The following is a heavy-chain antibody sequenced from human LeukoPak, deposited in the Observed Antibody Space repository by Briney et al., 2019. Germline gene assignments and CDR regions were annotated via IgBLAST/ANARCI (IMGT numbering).Heavy chain of an antibody. D-gene: IGHD3-9*01. CDR3: ASNYDILTGYSREVGAFDI. CDR2: INPNSGGT. CDR1: GYTFTGYY. Sequence: GASVKVSCKASGYTFTGYYMHWVRQAPGQGLEWMGWINPNSGGTNYAQKFQGRVTMTRDTSISTAYMELSRLRSDDTAVYYCASNYDILTGYSREVGAFDIWGQGTMVTVSS. V-gene: IGHV1-2*02. J-gene: IGHJ3*02.